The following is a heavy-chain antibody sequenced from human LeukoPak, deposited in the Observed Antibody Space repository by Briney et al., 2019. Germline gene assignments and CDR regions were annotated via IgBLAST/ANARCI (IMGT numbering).Heavy chain of an antibody. J-gene: IGHJ6*03. D-gene: IGHD3-16*01. CDR3: ARDLYVYMDV. CDR2: IYYSGST. Sequence: SETLSLTCTVSGGSISSYYWSWIRQPPGKGLEWIGYIYYSGSTNYNPSLKSRVTISVDTSKNQFSLRLSSVTAADTAVYYCARDLYVYMDVWGKGTTVTVSS. CDR1: GGSISSYY. V-gene: IGHV4-59*01.